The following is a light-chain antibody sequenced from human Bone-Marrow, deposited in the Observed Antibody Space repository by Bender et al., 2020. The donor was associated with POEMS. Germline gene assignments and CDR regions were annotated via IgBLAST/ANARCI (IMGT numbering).Light chain of an antibody. CDR2: DDN. J-gene: IGLJ2*01. CDR1: ALPTIY. Sequence: SYELTQPPSVSVSPGQTARISCSGDALPTIYASWYQQKSGQAPVLAIFDDNKRPSGVPERFSGSSSGTMATLTITAAQVDDEADYYCYSTDSIANYRVFGGGTKVTVL. CDR3: YSTDSIANYRV. V-gene: IGLV3-10*01.